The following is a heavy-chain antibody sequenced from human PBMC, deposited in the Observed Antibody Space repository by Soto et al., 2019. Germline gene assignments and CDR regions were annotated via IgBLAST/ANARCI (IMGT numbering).Heavy chain of an antibody. V-gene: IGHV3-21*06. CDR1: GFTFSDEN. J-gene: IGHJ6*02. Sequence: GGSLRLSCSASGFTFSDENMSWVRQVPGKGLEWVSGISGGGSYIFYADSVQGRFSISRDNPKNSLFLEMNSLRVEDTAVYYCARDSDCHSTSCFFPPHVWGQGTTITVSS. CDR2: ISGGGSYI. D-gene: IGHD2-2*01. CDR3: ARDSDCHSTSCFFPPHV.